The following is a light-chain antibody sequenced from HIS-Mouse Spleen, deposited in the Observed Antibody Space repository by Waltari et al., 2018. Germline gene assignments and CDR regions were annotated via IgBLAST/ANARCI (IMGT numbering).Light chain of an antibody. CDR3: YSTDSSGNHRV. Sequence: SYELTQPPSVSVSPGQTARNTSPAGTVPKQYPYRYQQKSGQAPVLVIYEDSKRPSGIPERFSGSSSGTMATLTISEAQVEDEADYYCYSTDSSGNHRVFGGGTKLTVL. J-gene: IGLJ2*01. CDR2: EDS. V-gene: IGLV3-10*01. CDR1: TVPKQY.